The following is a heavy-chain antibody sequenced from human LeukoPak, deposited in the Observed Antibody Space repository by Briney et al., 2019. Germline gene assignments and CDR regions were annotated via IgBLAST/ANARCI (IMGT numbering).Heavy chain of an antibody. V-gene: IGHV4-34*01. D-gene: IGHD6-13*01. J-gene: IGHJ4*02. CDR2: INHSGST. CDR3: ASDSYSSIGYF. Sequence: SETLSLTCAVYGGSFSGYYWSWIRQPPGKGLEWIGEINHSGSTNYNPSLKSRVTISVDTSKNQFSLILSSVTAADAAVYFCASDSYSSIGYFWSQGTLVTVSS. CDR1: GGSFSGYY.